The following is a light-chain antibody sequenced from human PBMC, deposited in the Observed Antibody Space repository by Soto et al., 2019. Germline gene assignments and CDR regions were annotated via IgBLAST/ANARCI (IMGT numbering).Light chain of an antibody. CDR1: SSDVGSYNL. V-gene: IGLV2-23*02. CDR3: CSYAGSRTWV. Sequence: QSVLTQPASVSGSPGQSITISCTGTSSDVGSYNLVSWYQQHPGKAPKLMIYDVSKRPSGVSNRFSGSKSGNTASLTISGLQAEDEADYYCCSYAGSRTWVFGGGTTLTVL. J-gene: IGLJ3*02. CDR2: DVS.